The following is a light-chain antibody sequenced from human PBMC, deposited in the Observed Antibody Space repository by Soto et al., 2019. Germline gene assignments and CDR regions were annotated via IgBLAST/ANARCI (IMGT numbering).Light chain of an antibody. Sequence: QSVLTQPASVSGSPGQSITISCTGTSSDVGGYNYVSWYQQHPGKAPKLMIYDVRNRPSGVSNRFSGSKSGNTASLTSSGLQAEDEADYYCSSYTSSSTYVFGTGTKLTVL. J-gene: IGLJ1*01. CDR3: SSYTSSSTYV. V-gene: IGLV2-14*01. CDR1: SSDVGGYNY. CDR2: DVR.